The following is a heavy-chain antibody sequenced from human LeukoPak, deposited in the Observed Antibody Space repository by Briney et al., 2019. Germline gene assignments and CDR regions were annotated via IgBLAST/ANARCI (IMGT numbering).Heavy chain of an antibody. CDR3: ARHSITMIAFDY. CDR2: IYYSGST. V-gene: IGHV4-39*01. CDR1: DGSISSSSYY. Sequence: PSETLSLTCTVSDGSISSSSYYWGWIRQPPGKGLEWIGSIYYSGSTYYNPSLKSRVTISVDTSKNQFSLKLSSVTAADTAVYYCARHSITMIAFDYWGQGTLVTVSS. J-gene: IGHJ4*02. D-gene: IGHD3-22*01.